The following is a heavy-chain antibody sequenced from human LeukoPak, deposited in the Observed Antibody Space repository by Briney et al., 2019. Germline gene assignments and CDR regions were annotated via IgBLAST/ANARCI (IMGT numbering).Heavy chain of an antibody. V-gene: IGHV3-30*03. CDR2: ISYDGSNK. CDR3: ARVLVISSWSQPLDY. D-gene: IGHD6-13*01. J-gene: IGHJ4*02. CDR1: GFTLSTYG. Sequence: GRSLRLSCAASGFTLSTYGMHWVRQAPGKGLEWVAVISYDGSNKYYADSVKGRFTISRDNSKNTLFLQMNSLRAEDTAVYYCARVLVISSWSQPLDYWGQGTLVTVSS.